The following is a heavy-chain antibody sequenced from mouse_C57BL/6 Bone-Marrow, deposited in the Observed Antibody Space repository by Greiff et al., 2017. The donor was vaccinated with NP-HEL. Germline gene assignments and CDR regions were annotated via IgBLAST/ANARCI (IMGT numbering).Heavy chain of an antibody. V-gene: IGHV1-55*01. J-gene: IGHJ2*01. CDR1: GYTFPSYW. Sequence: QVQLQQPGAELVKPGASVKMSCKASGYTFPSYWITWVKQRPGQGLEWIGDIYPGSGSTNYNEKFKSKATLTVDTSSSTAYMQLSSLTSEDAAVYYCAREGLRRRDYFDYWGQGTTLTVSS. CDR3: AREGLRRRDYFDY. D-gene: IGHD2-4*01. CDR2: IYPGSGST.